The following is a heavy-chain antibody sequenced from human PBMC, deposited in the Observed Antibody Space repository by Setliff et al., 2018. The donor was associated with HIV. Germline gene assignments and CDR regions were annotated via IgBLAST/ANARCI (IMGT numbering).Heavy chain of an antibody. CDR2: VSDSGTFK. J-gene: IGHJ5*02. CDR1: GFIFSDYY. V-gene: IGHV3-11*06. Sequence: GGSLRLSCVTSGFIFSDYYMSWVRQAPGKGLEWLSYVSDSGTFKQYADSVEGRFTISRDNGRNSLYLQMNSLTDEDTAVYYCAREGSSGYTGWFDHWGQGTLVTVSS. D-gene: IGHD3-22*01. CDR3: AREGSSGYTGWFDH.